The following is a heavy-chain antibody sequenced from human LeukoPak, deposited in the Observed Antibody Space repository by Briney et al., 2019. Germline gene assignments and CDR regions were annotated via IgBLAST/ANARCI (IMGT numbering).Heavy chain of an antibody. V-gene: IGHV1-69*05. J-gene: IGHJ4*02. D-gene: IGHD6-13*01. CDR3: ARTLGIAEFDY. CDR1: GGTFSSYA. CDR2: IIPIFGTA. Sequence: ASVKVSCKAPGGTFSSYAISWVRQAPGQGLEWMGGIIPIFGTANYAQKFQGRVTMTRDTSTSTVYMELSSPRSEDTAVYYCARTLGIAEFDYWGQGTLVTVSS.